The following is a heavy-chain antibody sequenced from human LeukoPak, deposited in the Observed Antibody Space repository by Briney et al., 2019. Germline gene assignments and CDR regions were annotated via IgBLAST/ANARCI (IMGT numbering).Heavy chain of an antibody. D-gene: IGHD1-26*01. CDR3: TRKDSGSYSRFDY. CDR1: GGTFSSYA. CDR2: LNPSSGGT. Sequence: ASVKVSCKASGGTFSSYAISWVRQAPGQGLEWMGGLNPSSGGTDYAQKFQGRVTMTRDTSISTAYMELSRLTSDDTAVYYCTRKDSGSYSRFDYWGQGTLVTVSS. V-gene: IGHV1-2*02. J-gene: IGHJ4*02.